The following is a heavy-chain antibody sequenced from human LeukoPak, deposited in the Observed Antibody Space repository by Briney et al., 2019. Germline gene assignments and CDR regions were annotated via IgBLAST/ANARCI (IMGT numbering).Heavy chain of an antibody. CDR1: GYTFTSYD. CDR2: MNPNSGNT. V-gene: IGHV1-8*01. D-gene: IGHD3-3*01. CDR3: ARMEWWPAREEDFDY. J-gene: IGHJ4*02. Sequence: VASVKVSCKASGYTFTSYDINWVRQATGQGLEWMGWMNPNSGNTGYAQKFQGRVTMTRNTSTSTAYMELSSLRSEDTAVYYCARMEWWPAREEDFDYWGQGTLVTVSS.